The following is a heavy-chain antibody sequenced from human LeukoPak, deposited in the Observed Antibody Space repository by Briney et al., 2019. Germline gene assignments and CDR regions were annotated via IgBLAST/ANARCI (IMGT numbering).Heavy chain of an antibody. V-gene: IGHV3-30*02. CDR1: GFTFSNYG. J-gene: IGHJ4*02. CDR3: VKDNPLDY. Sequence: GGYQRLSCGASGFTFSNYGMLWVRQAPGKGLEWVAFIRYDGNNKLYADSMKGRFTISRDNSKNTLYLHINSLRAEDTAVYYCVKDNPLDYWGQGTLVIVSS. CDR2: IRYDGNNK. D-gene: IGHD1-14*01.